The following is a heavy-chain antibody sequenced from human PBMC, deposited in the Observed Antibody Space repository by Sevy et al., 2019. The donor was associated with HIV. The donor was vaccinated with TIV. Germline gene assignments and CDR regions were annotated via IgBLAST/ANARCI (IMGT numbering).Heavy chain of an antibody. J-gene: IGHJ6*02. Sequence: ASVKVSCKASGYTFTSYVMNWVRQAPGQGLEWMGWINTNTGNPTYAQGFTARFVFSLDTSVSTAYLQISSLKGEDTAVSYCAKGECSSSSCYYYYGMDVWGQGAMVTVSS. V-gene: IGHV7-4-1*02. D-gene: IGHD2-2*01. CDR1: GYTFTSYV. CDR2: INTNTGNP. CDR3: AKGECSSSSCYYYYGMDV.